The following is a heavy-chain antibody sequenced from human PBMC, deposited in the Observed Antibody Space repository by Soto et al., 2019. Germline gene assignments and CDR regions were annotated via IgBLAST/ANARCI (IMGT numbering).Heavy chain of an antibody. D-gene: IGHD3-22*01. CDR2: ISYDGSNK. J-gene: IGHJ4*02. CDR1: GFTFSSYG. Sequence: GGSLRLSCAASGFTFSSYGMHWVRQAPGKGLEWVAVISYDGSNKYYADSVKGRFTISRDNSKNTLYLQMNSLRAEDTAVYYCAAGRYYYDSSGYYGWGQGTLVTVSS. CDR3: AAGRYYYDSSGYYG. V-gene: IGHV3-30*03.